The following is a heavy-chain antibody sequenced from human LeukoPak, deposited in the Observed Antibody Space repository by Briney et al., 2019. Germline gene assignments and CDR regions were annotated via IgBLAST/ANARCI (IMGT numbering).Heavy chain of an antibody. CDR1: GFTFSDYY. V-gene: IGHV3-66*01. D-gene: IGHD3-16*01. J-gene: IGHJ4*02. CDR3: ARDFMGEWDY. Sequence: GGSLRLSCAASGFTFSDYYMSWVRQAPGKGLEWVSIIYSGGSTYYADSVKGRFTISRDNSKNTLYLQMNSLRAEGTAVYYCARDFMGEWDYWGQGPLVTVSS. CDR2: IYSGGST.